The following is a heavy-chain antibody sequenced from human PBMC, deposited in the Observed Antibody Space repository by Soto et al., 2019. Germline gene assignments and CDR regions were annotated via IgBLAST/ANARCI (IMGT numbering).Heavy chain of an antibody. J-gene: IGHJ3*02. Sequence: GGSLRLSCAASGFTFSSYSMNWVRQAPGKGLEWVSYISSSSSTIYYADSVKGRFTISRDNAKNSLCLQMNSLRDEDTAVYYCARGHEYSSSWYGAFDIWGQGTMVTVSS. V-gene: IGHV3-48*02. CDR3: ARGHEYSSSWYGAFDI. CDR1: GFTFSSYS. D-gene: IGHD6-13*01. CDR2: ISSSSSTI.